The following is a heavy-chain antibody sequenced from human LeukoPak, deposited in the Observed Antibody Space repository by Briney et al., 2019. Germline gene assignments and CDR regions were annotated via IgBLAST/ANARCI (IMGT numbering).Heavy chain of an antibody. CDR3: ARPYYYDSRIDP. D-gene: IGHD3-22*01. CDR1: GGSISSGDYY. J-gene: IGHJ5*02. CDR2: MYYSGST. Sequence: SETLSLTCTVSGGSISSGDYYWSWVRQPPGKGLEWIAYMYYSGSTYYNPSLKSRVTMSADTSKNRLSLKLSSVTAADTAVYYCARPYYYDSRIDPWGQGILVTVSS. V-gene: IGHV4-30-4*01.